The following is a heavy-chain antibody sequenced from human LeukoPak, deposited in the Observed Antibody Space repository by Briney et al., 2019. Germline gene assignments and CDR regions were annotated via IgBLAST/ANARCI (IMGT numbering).Heavy chain of an antibody. J-gene: IGHJ4*02. CDR1: GGSISSYY. CDR3: AREISLDY. V-gene: IGHV4-59*12. Sequence: KPSETLSLTCTVSGGSISSYYWSWIRQPPGKGLEWIGYIYYSGSTNYNPSLKSRVTISVDTSKNQFSLKLSSVTAADTAVYYCAREISLDYWGQGTLVTVSS. CDR2: IYYSGST.